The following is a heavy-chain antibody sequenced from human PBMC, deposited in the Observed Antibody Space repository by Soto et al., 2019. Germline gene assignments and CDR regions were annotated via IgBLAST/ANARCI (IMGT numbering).Heavy chain of an antibody. Sequence: ASVKVSCKTSGDTFTDSSMHGVRQAPGQGLEWMGWINLNSGDTNYAEKFRGRVTMTRDTSIITAYMELTRLKSDDTAVYYCARDLGGYDLYGPDTWGQGTLVTVSS. CDR2: INLNSGDT. D-gene: IGHD5-12*01. CDR3: ARDLGGYDLYGPDT. CDR1: GDTFTDSS. V-gene: IGHV1-2*02. J-gene: IGHJ5*02.